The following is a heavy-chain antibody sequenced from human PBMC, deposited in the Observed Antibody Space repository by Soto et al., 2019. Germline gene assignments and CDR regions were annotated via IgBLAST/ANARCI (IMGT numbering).Heavy chain of an antibody. CDR3: ARGKGTHKY. Sequence: SETLSLTCTVSGVTLSGYYWSWIRQTPGKKLEWIGCIFFNGTTNYHPSLKIRVTLSLDMSKNQFSLKLRSLTATDTAVYHCARGKGTHKYWGRGALVTVSS. CDR2: IFFNGTT. CDR1: GVTLSGYY. V-gene: IGHV4-59*01. J-gene: IGHJ4*02. D-gene: IGHD3-10*01.